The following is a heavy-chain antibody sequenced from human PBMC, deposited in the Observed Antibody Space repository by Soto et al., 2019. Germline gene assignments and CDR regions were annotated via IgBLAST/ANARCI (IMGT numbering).Heavy chain of an antibody. J-gene: IGHJ6*02. Sequence: HPGGSLRLSCKMSGFTFGDYAIHWVRQAPGKGLEWVGFIGSNNNGGTKDYAASVKDRFIISRDDSNSIVHLQMNNLKTEDTAVYSCTRDQFGPCNGGYCPTSYFYYGMDVWGQGTTVTVSS. D-gene: IGHD2-15*01. V-gene: IGHV3-49*04. CDR1: GFTFGDYA. CDR3: TRDQFGPCNGGYCPTSYFYYGMDV. CDR2: IGSNNNGGTK.